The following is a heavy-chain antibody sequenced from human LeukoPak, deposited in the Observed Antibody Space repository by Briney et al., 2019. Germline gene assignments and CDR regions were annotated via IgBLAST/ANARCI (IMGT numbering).Heavy chain of an antibody. J-gene: IGHJ5*02. Sequence: SETLSLTCTVSGGSISSYYWSWIRQPPGKGLEWIGYIYYSGSTNYNPSLKSRVTISVDTSKNQFSLKLSSVTAADTAVYYCARAYCSSTSCYPRNGFDPWGQGTLVTVSS. D-gene: IGHD2-2*01. CDR3: ARAYCSSTSCYPRNGFDP. CDR1: GGSISSYY. CDR2: IYYSGST. V-gene: IGHV4-59*01.